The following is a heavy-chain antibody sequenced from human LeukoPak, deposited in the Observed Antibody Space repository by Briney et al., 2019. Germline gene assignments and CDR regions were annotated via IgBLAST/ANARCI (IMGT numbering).Heavy chain of an antibody. CDR3: ARGLGSPDY. CDR2: IKQDGSEK. J-gene: IGHJ4*02. V-gene: IGHV3-7*01. Sequence: GGSLRLSCTASGFTFGDYAMSWVRQAPGKGLEWVANIKQDGSEKYYVDSVKGRFTISRDNAKNSLYLQMNSLRAEDTAIYYCARGLGSPDYWGQGTLVTVSS. D-gene: IGHD3-10*01. CDR1: GFTFGDYA.